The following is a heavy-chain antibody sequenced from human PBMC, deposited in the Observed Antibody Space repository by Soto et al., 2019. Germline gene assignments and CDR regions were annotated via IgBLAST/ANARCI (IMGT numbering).Heavy chain of an antibody. CDR3: AADRGVVADPLPAHYGMDV. D-gene: IGHD2-15*01. CDR2: IVVGSGNT. J-gene: IGHJ6*01. Sequence: QMQLVQSGPEVKKPGTSVKVSCKASGFTFTSSAMQWVRQARGQRLEWIGWIVVGSGNTNYAQKFQERVTITRDMXXRXAXMELSSLRAEAPAVYYCAADRGVVADPLPAHYGMDVWGQGTTVTVSS. CDR1: GFTFTSSA. V-gene: IGHV1-58*02.